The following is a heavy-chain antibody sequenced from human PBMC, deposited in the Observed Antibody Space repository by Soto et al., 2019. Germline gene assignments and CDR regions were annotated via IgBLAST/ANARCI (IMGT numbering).Heavy chain of an antibody. V-gene: IGHV3-23*01. CDR3: AKEVSLGSTVDLGY. CDR2: ISGSGGST. J-gene: IGHJ4*02. Sequence: GGSLRLSCAASGFTFSIFAMSWVRQSPGKGLEWVSTISGSGGSTYYADAVKGRFTISRDNSMGTLYLQMKSLRVEDTAIYYCAKEVSLGSTVDLGYWGQGALVTVSS. D-gene: IGHD7-27*01. CDR1: GFTFSIFA.